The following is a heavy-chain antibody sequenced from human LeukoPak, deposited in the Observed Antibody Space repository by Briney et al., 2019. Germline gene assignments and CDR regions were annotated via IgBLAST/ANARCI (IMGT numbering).Heavy chain of an antibody. CDR3: ARDDLDYGGDSGFDY. J-gene: IGHJ4*02. CDR1: GGSFGNYY. Sequence: SETLSLTCTVSGGSFGNYYWSWLRQPPGKGLEWIGYIYDSGTTNYNPSLKSRVTISLDTSKNQFSLSLRSVTAADTAVYYCARDDLDYGGDSGFDYWGQGILVTVSA. D-gene: IGHD4-23*01. V-gene: IGHV4-59*01. CDR2: IYDSGTT.